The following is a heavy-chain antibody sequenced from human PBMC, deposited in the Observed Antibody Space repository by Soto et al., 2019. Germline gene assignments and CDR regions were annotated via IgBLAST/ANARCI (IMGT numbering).Heavy chain of an antibody. D-gene: IGHD2-15*01. CDR3: AKDLPLRVSGGMDV. CDR2: ISYDGSNK. J-gene: IGHJ6*02. V-gene: IGHV3-30*18. CDR1: GFTFSSYG. Sequence: PGGSLRLSCAASGFTFSSYGMHWVRQAPGKGLEWVAVISYDGSNKYSADSVKVRFTISRDNSKNTLYLQMNSLRAEDTAVYYCAKDLPLRVSGGMDVWGQGTTVTVSS.